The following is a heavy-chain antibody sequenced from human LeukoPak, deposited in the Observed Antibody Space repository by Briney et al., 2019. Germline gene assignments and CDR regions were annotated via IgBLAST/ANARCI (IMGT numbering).Heavy chain of an antibody. CDR2: FDPEDGET. CDR1: GYTLTELS. J-gene: IGHJ3*02. Sequence: ASVKVSCKVSGYTLTELSMHWVRQAPGKGLEWMGGFDPEDGETIYAQKFQGRVTMTEDTATDTAYMELSSLRSEDTAVYYCTKRGYGSRSYFGRADTFDIWGHGTMVTVSS. CDR3: TKRGYGSRSYFGRADTFDI. D-gene: IGHD3-10*01. V-gene: IGHV1-24*01.